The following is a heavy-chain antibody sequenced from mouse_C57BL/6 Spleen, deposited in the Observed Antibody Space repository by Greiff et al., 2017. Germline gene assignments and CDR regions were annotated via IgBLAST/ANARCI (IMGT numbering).Heavy chain of an antibody. CDR3: TRGGSSSAWFAY. V-gene: IGHV1-80*01. D-gene: IGHD1-1*01. CDR1: GYAFSSYW. CDR2: IYPGDGDT. J-gene: IGHJ3*01. Sequence: QVQLKQSGAELVKPGASVKISCKASGYAFSSYWMNWVKQRPGKGLEWIGQIYPGDGDTTYNGKFKGKATLTADKSSSTAYMQLSSLTSEDSAVYFCTRGGSSSAWFAYWGQGTLVTVSA.